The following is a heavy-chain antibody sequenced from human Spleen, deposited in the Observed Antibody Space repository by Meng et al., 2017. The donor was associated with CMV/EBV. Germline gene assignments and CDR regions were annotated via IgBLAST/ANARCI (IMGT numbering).Heavy chain of an antibody. Sequence: GGSLRLSCAASGFTFSSYWMHWVRQAPGKGLVWVSRINSDGSSTSYADSVKGRFTISRDNAKNSLYLQMNSLRAEDTAVYFCARGDHESYDYGMDVWGQGTTVTVSS. CDR1: GFTFSSYW. CDR3: ARGDHESYDYGMDV. V-gene: IGHV3-74*01. J-gene: IGHJ6*02. CDR2: INSDGSST.